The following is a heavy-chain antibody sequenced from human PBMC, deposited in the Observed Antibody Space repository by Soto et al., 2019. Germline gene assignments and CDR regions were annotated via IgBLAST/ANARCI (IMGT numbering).Heavy chain of an antibody. Sequence: QIQLVQSGAEVKKPGASVKVSCKASGYTFSSYHITWVRQAPGQGLEWMGWISAYNGNTNYAQNLQGRVTMTTDPSTRTAYIELRSLSSDDTAVYYCARDLAPVDYWGQGTLVTVSS. CDR3: ARDLAPVDY. CDR1: GYTFSSYH. J-gene: IGHJ4*02. V-gene: IGHV1-18*01. CDR2: ISAYNGNT.